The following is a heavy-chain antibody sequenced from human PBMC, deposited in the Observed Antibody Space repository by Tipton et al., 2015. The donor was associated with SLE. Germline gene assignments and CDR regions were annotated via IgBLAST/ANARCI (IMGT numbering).Heavy chain of an antibody. CDR2: INRSGGT. V-gene: IGHV4-34*01. Sequence: LRLSCTVSGGSISGYYWSWIRQPPGKGLEWIGEINRSGGTNHNPSLKSRVTISVDTSKNQFSLKLSSVTAADTAVYYCARDEYRYDGTGYHLLGHFDYWGQGTLVTVSS. J-gene: IGHJ4*02. CDR3: ARDEYRYDGTGYHLLGHFDY. CDR1: GGSISGYY. D-gene: IGHD3-22*01.